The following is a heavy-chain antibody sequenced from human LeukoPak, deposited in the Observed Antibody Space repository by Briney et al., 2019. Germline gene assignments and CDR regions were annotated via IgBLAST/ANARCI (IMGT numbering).Heavy chain of an antibody. D-gene: IGHD2-2*01. CDR1: GFTFSSYW. J-gene: IGHJ6*03. V-gene: IGHV3-7*01. CDR2: IKQDGSEK. Sequence: GGSLRLSCAASGFTFSSYWMSWVRQAPGKGLEWVANIKQDGSEKYYVDSVKGRFTISRDNAKNSLYLQMNSLRAEDTAVYYCARDVGCSSTSCMGGDYYYYYYMDVWAKGPRSPSP. CDR3: ARDVGCSSTSCMGGDYYYYYYMDV.